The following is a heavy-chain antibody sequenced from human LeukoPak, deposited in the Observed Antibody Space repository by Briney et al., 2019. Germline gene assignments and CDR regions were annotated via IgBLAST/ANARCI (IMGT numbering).Heavy chain of an antibody. CDR1: GGSISSSSYY. Sequence: PSETLSLTCTVSGGSISSSSYYWGWIRQPPGKGLEWIGSIYYSGSTYYNPSLKSRVTISVDTSKNQFSLKLSSVTAADTAVYHCARSIAVAEVDYWGQGTLVTVSS. CDR2: IYYSGST. CDR3: ARSIAVAEVDY. V-gene: IGHV4-39*01. J-gene: IGHJ4*02. D-gene: IGHD6-19*01.